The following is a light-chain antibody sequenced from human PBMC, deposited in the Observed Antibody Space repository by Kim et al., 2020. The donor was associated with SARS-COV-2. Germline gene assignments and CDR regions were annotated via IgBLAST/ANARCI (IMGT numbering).Light chain of an antibody. J-gene: IGKJ2*01. V-gene: IGKV1-39*01. CDR1: QSISSY. CDR3: QQSYSTPYT. Sequence: DIQMTQSPSSLSASVGDRVTITCRASQSISSYLNWYQQKPGKAPKLLIYAASSLQSGVPSRSSGSGSGTDFTLTISSLQPEDFATYYCQQSYSTPYTSGQGTKLEI. CDR2: AAS.